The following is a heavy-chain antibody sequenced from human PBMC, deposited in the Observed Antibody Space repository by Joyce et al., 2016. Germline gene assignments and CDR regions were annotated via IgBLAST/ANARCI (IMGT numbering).Heavy chain of an antibody. J-gene: IGHJ4*02. V-gene: IGHV5-51*01. D-gene: IGHD6-19*01. CDR2: VNPADSDT. Sequence: EVQLVQSGAEVKKPGESLKISCSASGYSFTEYWIGWVRQMPGKGLEWMGRVNPADSDTRYSPSFQGQVTFSADKSITTAYLQWSGLKASDTAIYFCARRSIEVAAWFFDHWGQGTLVTVSS. CDR1: GYSFTEYW. CDR3: ARRSIEVAAWFFDH.